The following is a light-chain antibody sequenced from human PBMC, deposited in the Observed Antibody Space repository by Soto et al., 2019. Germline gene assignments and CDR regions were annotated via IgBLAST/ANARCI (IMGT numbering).Light chain of an antibody. Sequence: QPVLTQPPSASGTPGQRVTISCSGSSSNIGSNDAFWYQQLPGTAPKLLIYRSNQRPSGDPDRFSGSKYVTSASLAISGLRSEDEADYYCASWDYSLSGVLFVGGTKVTVL. J-gene: IGLJ2*01. CDR3: ASWDYSLSGVL. CDR1: SSNIGSND. V-gene: IGLV1-47*01. CDR2: RSN.